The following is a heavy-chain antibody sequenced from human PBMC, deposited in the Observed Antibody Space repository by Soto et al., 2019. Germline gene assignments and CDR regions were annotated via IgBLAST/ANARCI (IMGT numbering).Heavy chain of an antibody. V-gene: IGHV1-18*04. Sequence: QVPLVQSGAEVKKPGASVKVSCKASGYTFTSYGISWVRQAPGQGLEWMGWISAYNGNTNYAQKLQGRVTMTTDTSTSTAYMELRSLRSDDTAVYYCARDWGYGSGSSPYYYYYGMDVWGQGTTVTVSS. CDR2: ISAYNGNT. CDR3: ARDWGYGSGSSPYYYYYGMDV. J-gene: IGHJ6*02. D-gene: IGHD3-10*01. CDR1: GYTFTSYG.